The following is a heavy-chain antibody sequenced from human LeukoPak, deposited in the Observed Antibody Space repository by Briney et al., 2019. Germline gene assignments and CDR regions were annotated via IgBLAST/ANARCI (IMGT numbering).Heavy chain of an antibody. D-gene: IGHD3-10*01. V-gene: IGHV1-69*04. Sequence: ASVKVSCKASGGTFISYAISWVRQAPGQGLEWMGRIIPILGIANYAQKFQGRVTITADKSTSTAYMELSSLRSEDTAVYYCARDGGVRGVIRYYYGMDVWGQGTTVTVSS. CDR1: GGTFISYA. CDR2: IIPILGIA. J-gene: IGHJ6*02. CDR3: ARDGGVRGVIRYYYGMDV.